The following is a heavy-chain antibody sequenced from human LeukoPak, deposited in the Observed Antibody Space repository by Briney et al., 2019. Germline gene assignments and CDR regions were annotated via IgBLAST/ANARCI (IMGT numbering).Heavy chain of an antibody. Sequence: PGGSLRLSCAASGFTFSSYSMNWVRQAPGKGLEWVANMNLDGSGKYYVDSVKGRFTISRDNAKNSLYLQMNNLRADDTAVYYCARGFNRGFDPWGQGTLVTVSS. V-gene: IGHV3-7*03. J-gene: IGHJ5*02. CDR3: ARGFNRGFDP. D-gene: IGHD1-14*01. CDR2: MNLDGSGK. CDR1: GFTFSSYS.